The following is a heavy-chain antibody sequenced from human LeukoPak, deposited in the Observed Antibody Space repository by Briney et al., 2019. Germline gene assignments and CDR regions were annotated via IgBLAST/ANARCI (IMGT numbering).Heavy chain of an antibody. V-gene: IGHV3-23*01. Sequence: GGSLRLFCAASGFTFSSFGINWVRQAPGKGLEWVSAISGCGVNTYYADSVKGRFTISRDNSKNTLYLQMNTLRAEDTAVYYCAKERGYYYDSGSWPFDYWGQGTLVTVSS. CDR2: ISGCGVNT. D-gene: IGHD3-10*01. J-gene: IGHJ4*02. CDR3: AKERGYYYDSGSWPFDY. CDR1: GFTFSSFG.